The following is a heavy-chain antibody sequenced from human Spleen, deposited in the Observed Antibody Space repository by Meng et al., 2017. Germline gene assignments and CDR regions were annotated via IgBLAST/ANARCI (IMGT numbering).Heavy chain of an antibody. Sequence: ASVKVSCKASGYTFTGYYMHWVRQAPGQGLEWMGRIDPKSGGTQYAQRFQGRVTMTGDTSISTAYMELSGLRSDDTAMYYCARDEDISAAGKLFGDYWGQGTLVTVSS. V-gene: IGHV1-2*06. J-gene: IGHJ4*02. CDR2: IDPKSGGT. CDR3: ARDEDISAAGKLFGDY. D-gene: IGHD6-13*01. CDR1: GYTFTGYY.